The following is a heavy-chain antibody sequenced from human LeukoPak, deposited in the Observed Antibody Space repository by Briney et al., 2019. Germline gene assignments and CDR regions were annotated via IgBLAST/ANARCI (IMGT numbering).Heavy chain of an antibody. V-gene: IGHV4-59*01. J-gene: IGHJ2*01. CDR3: ARVEGILAAAGPIYWYFDL. CDR2: IYYSGST. Sequence: SETLSLTCAVSGGSISSYYWSWIRQPPGKGLEWIGYIYYSGSTNYNPSLKSRVTISVDTSKNQFSLKLSSVTAADTAVYYCARVEGILAAAGPIYWYFDLWGRGTLVTVSS. D-gene: IGHD6-13*01. CDR1: GGSISSYY.